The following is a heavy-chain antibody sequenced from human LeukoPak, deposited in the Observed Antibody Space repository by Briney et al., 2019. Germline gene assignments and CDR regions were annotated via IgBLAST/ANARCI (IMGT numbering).Heavy chain of an antibody. J-gene: IGHJ4*02. D-gene: IGHD5-12*01. CDR1: GFTFSSYA. V-gene: IGHV3-23*01. CDR3: VKRLHSGYYFDY. CDR2: ISGSGGST. Sequence: GGSLRLSCADSGFTFSSYAMSWVRQAPGKGLEWVSAISGSGGSTYYADSVKGRFTISRDNSRNTLYLQMSSLRAEDTAVYYCVKRLHSGYYFDYWGQGTLVTVSS.